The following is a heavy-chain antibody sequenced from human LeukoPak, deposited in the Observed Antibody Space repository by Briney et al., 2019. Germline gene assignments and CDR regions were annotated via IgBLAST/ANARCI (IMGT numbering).Heavy chain of an antibody. D-gene: IGHD6-13*01. J-gene: IGHJ4*02. CDR2: INPNSGGT. V-gene: IGHV1-2*02. CDR1: GYTFTGYY. Sequence: ASVKVSCXASGYTFTGYYMHWVRQAHGQGLEWMGWINPNSGGTNYAQKFQGRVTMTRDTSISTAYMELSRLRSDDTAVYYCARVIAAAGTFDYWGQGTLVTVSS. CDR3: ARVIAAAGTFDY.